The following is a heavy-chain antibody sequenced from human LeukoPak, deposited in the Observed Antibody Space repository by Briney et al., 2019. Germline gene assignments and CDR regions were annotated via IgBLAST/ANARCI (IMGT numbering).Heavy chain of an antibody. CDR1: GYTFTSYY. J-gene: IGHJ5*02. D-gene: IGHD3-3*01. CDR2: INPSGGST. Sequence: ASVKVSCKASGYTFTSYYMHWVRQAPGQGLEWMGIINPSGGSTSYAQKFQGRVTMTRDTSTSTVYMELSSLRSEDTAVYYCARDAVSPYYDFWSRIPTRRYNWFDPWGQGTLVTVSS. CDR3: ARDAVSPYYDFWSRIPTRRYNWFDP. V-gene: IGHV1-46*01.